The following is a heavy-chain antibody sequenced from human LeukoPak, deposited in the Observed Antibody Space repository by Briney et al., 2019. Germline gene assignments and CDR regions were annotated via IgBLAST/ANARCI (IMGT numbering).Heavy chain of an antibody. CDR2: INPNSGGT. CDR1: GYTFTGYY. CDR3: AREPLLDNYYSYMDV. D-gene: IGHD1-26*01. Sequence: ASVKVSCKASGYTFTGYYMHWVRQAPGQGLEWMGWINPNSGGTNYAQKFQGRVTMTRDTSISTAYMELSRLRSDDTALYYCAREPLLDNYYSYMDVWGKGTTVTVFS. V-gene: IGHV1-2*02. J-gene: IGHJ6*03.